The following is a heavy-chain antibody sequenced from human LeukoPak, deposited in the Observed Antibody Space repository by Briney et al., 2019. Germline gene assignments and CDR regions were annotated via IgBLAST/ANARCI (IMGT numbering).Heavy chain of an antibody. D-gene: IGHD3-16*02. V-gene: IGHV4-38-2*02. CDR3: ARDRYDYVWGSYRLSFDP. CDR1: GYSISSGYY. CDR2: IYHSGST. Sequence: SETLSLTCAVSGYSISSGYYWGWIRQPPGRGLEWIGSIYHSGSTYYNPSLKSRVTISVDTSKNQFSLKLSSVTAADTAVYYCARDRYDYVWGSYRLSFDPWGQGTLVTVS. J-gene: IGHJ5*02.